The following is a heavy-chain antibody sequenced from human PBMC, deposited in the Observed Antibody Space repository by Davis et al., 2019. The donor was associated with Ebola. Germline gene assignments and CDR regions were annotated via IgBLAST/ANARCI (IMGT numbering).Heavy chain of an antibody. CDR1: GYTFTSYD. V-gene: IGHV1-8*01. J-gene: IGHJ4*02. D-gene: IGHD2-15*01. CDR2: MNPNSDNT. CDR3: ARGYGVAAD. Sequence: AASVKVSCKASGYTFTSYDISWVRQAPGQGLEWLGWMNPNSDNTGYPQKFQGRVTMTRNTSISTAYMELSSLISEDTAVYYCARGYGVAADWGQGTLVTVSS.